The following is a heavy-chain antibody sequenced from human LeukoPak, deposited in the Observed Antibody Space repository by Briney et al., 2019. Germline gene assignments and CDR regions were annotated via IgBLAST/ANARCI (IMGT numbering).Heavy chain of an antibody. CDR1: GYTFTSYG. Sequence: ASVKVSCKASGYTFTSYGISWVRQAPGQGLEWMGWISAYNGNTNYAQKFQDWVTMTRDTSISTAYMELSRLRSDDTAVYYCARGAGSGWTDYYYYYGMDVWGQGTTVTVSS. CDR3: ARGAGSGWTDYYYYYGMDV. V-gene: IGHV1-18*01. D-gene: IGHD6-19*01. CDR2: ISAYNGNT. J-gene: IGHJ6*02.